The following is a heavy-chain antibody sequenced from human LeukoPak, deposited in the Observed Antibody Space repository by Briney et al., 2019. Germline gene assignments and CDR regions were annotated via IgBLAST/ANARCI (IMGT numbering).Heavy chain of an antibody. J-gene: IGHJ4*02. CDR2: ITYNGAAT. V-gene: IGHV3-23*01. CDR3: AKDGLYFDGSTHIYYFDS. D-gene: IGHD3-9*01. Sequence: PVGSLRLSCAASGFSFGGYAMTWVRQAPGKGLEWVSSITYNGAATYYLDSVKARFTISRDNSGSTLYLQMDSLTAEDTALYYCAKDGLYFDGSTHIYYFDSWGQGTLVAVPS. CDR1: GFSFGGYA.